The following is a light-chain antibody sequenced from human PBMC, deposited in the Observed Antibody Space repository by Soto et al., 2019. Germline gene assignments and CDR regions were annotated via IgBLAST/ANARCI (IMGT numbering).Light chain of an antibody. V-gene: IGKV3-20*01. Sequence: EIVLTQYPGNLSLSPGERVTLACRVSQSISYKYLAWYQQKPGQAPRLLIYGEYTRATGIPDRFSGSGSGTDVSLTISSLEPDDLSVYYCHQYQTSPRAFGQGTKVEI. J-gene: IGKJ1*01. CDR2: GEY. CDR3: HQYQTSPRA. CDR1: QSISYKY.